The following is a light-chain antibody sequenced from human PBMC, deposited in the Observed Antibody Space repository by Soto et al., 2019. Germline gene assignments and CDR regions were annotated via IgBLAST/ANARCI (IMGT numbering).Light chain of an antibody. V-gene: IGLV1-44*01. CDR2: TNT. CDR3: AEWAGTFCV. Sequence: QSVLTQPPSASGTPGQTVTISCPGGSCNIGSNAGSSYQHFHGTAPKLLIHTNTHQPLGVPVRFSGSKSGTAASLAISGLQSEDEADYYCAEWAGTFCVFGSGTKLTVL. CDR1: SCNIGSNA. J-gene: IGLJ1*01.